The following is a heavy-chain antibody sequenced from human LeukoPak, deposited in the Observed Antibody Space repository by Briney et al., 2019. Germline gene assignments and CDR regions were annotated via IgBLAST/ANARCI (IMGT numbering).Heavy chain of an antibody. CDR2: ISSRSSYR. D-gene: IGHD3-10*01. CDR3: ARVPMVREIAYDAFDM. V-gene: IGHV3-21*01. J-gene: IGHJ3*02. Sequence: GGALRLSCADSGFTFSSYTMNWVRQAPGEGLEWVSSISSRSSYRYYVDSVKGRFTISRDNSRNSLFLQMNSPRAEDTAVYYCARVPMVREIAYDAFDMWGQGTMVTVSS. CDR1: GFTFSSYT.